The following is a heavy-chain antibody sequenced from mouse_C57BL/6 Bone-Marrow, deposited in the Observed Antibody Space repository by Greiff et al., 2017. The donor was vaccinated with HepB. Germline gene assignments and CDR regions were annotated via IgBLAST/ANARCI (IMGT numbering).Heavy chain of an antibody. CDR1: GYTFTDYY. V-gene: IGHV1-26*01. CDR2: INPNNGGT. J-gene: IGHJ3*01. CDR3: ASQGDGAWFAY. Sequence: VQLQQSGPELVKPGASVKISCKASGYTFTDYYMNWVKQSHGKSLEWIGDINPNNGGTSYNQKFKGKATLTVDKSSSTAYMELRSLTSADSAVYYCASQGDGAWFAYWGQGTLVTVSA. D-gene: IGHD3-2*02.